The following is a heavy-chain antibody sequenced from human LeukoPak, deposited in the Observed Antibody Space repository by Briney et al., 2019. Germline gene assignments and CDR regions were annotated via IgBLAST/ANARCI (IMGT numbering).Heavy chain of an antibody. J-gene: IGHJ4*02. CDR2: INPNSGGT. D-gene: IGHD2-2*01. V-gene: IGHV1-2*02. Sequence: ASVKVSCKASGYTFTGYYMYWVRQAPGQGLEWMGWINPNSGGTNYAQKFQGRVTMTRDTSISTAYMELSRLRSDDTAVYYCARARYEGPPFDYWGQGTLVTVSS. CDR1: GYTFTGYY. CDR3: ARARYEGPPFDY.